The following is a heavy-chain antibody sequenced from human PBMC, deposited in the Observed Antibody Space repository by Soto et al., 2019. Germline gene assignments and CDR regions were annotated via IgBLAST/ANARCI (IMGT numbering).Heavy chain of an antibody. J-gene: IGHJ5*02. V-gene: IGHV1-69*01. CDR3: ARGVVVVAASQLGWFDP. CDR1: GGTFSRDA. Sequence: QVQLVQSGAEVKKHGSSVKVSCKASGGTFSRDAISWVRQAPGQGLEWMGGIIPMFGTAKYVQKFQGRLTITADESTTTAYMELRRLRSDDTAVYYCARGVVVVAASQLGWFDPWGQGTLVTFSS. D-gene: IGHD2-21*02. CDR2: IIPMFGTA.